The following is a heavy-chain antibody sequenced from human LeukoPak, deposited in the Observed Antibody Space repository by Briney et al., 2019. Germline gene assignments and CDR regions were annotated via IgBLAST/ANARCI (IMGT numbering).Heavy chain of an antibody. CDR3: ARDLGYCSGGSCYAN. V-gene: IGHV4-61*02. J-gene: IGHJ4*02. Sequence: NPSETLSLTCTVSGGSISSGSYYWRWIRQPAGKGLEWIGRIYTSGSTNYNPSLKSRVTISVDTSKNQFSLKLSSVTAADTAVYYCARDLGYCSGGSCYANWGQGTLVTVSS. D-gene: IGHD2-15*01. CDR2: IYTSGST. CDR1: GGSISSGSYY.